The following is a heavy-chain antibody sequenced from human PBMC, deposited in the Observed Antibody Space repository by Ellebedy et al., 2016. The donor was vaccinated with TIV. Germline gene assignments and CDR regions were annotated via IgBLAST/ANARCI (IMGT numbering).Heavy chain of an antibody. J-gene: IGHJ6*02. D-gene: IGHD4-11*01. CDR1: GGTFSSYA. V-gene: IGHV1-69*13. CDR3: ASRNYAPHYYFYGMDV. CDR2: IIPIFGTA. Sequence: AASVKVSCKASGGTFSSYAISWVRQAPGQGLEWMGGIIPIFGTANYAQKFQGRVTITADESTSTAYMELSSLRSEDTAVYYCASRNYAPHYYFYGMDVWGQGTTVTVSS.